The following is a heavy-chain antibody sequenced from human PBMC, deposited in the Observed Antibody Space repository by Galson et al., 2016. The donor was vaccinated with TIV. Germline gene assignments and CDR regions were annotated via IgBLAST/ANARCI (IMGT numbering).Heavy chain of an antibody. J-gene: IGHJ6*02. CDR1: GFAFSTYA. D-gene: IGHD4-11*01. CDR2: ISYYGSDK. V-gene: IGHV3-30-3*01. CDR3: ARGDYPATVTTYYYYGMDV. Sequence: SLRLSCAASGFAFSTYAMHWVRQAPGKGLEWVALISYYGSDKYYADSVKGRFTISRDNSKNTLYLQMNNLRAEDTAVYYCARGDYPATVTTYYYYGMDVWGQGTTGTVS.